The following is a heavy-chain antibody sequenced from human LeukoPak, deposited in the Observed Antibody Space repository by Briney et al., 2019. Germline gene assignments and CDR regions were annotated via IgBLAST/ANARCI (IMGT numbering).Heavy chain of an antibody. V-gene: IGHV4-34*01. D-gene: IGHD3-10*01. CDR3: ARLFSGRYGEY. CDR2: INHSGST. J-gene: IGHJ4*02. CDR1: GVSFSGYY. Sequence: SETLSLTCAVYGVSFSGYYWSWIRQPPGKGLEWIGEINHSGSTNYNPSIKSRVNISVDTSKNKFSLKLSSVTAADTAVYYCARLFSGRYGEYWGQGALVTVAS.